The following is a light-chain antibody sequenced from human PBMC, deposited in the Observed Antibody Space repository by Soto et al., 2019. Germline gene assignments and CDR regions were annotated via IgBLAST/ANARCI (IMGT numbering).Light chain of an antibody. CDR3: QQRSNWPYLT. J-gene: IGKJ4*01. Sequence: NVLTQSPGTLSLSPGEGATLSCRASQSISSNYLAWYQQKPGQAPRLLIYGASSRATDIPDRFRGSGSGRDFTLTIASLEPEDFAVYYCQQRSNWPYLTFGGGTRVELK. CDR1: QSISSNY. CDR2: GAS. V-gene: IGKV3D-20*02.